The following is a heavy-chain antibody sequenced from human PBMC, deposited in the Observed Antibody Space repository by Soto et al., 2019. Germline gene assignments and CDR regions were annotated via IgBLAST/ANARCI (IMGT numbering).Heavy chain of an antibody. CDR3: ARYDSSGYYYEAAFDI. D-gene: IGHD3-22*01. Sequence: QVQLQESGPGLVKPSETLSLTCTVSGGSISSYYWSWIRQPPGKGLEWIGYIYYSGSTNYNPSLKSRGTVSXXTXKXXFSLKLSSVTAADTAVYYCARYDSSGYYYEAAFDIWGQGTMVTVSS. V-gene: IGHV4-59*01. J-gene: IGHJ3*02. CDR1: GGSISSYY. CDR2: IYYSGST.